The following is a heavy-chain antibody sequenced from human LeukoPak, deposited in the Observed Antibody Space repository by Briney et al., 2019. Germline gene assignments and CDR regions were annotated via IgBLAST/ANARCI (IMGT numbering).Heavy chain of an antibody. CDR3: ARSGKDV. Sequence: PGRSLRLSCAASGFPFSGYAMHWVRQAPGKGLEWLAVISDDGSTKYHVDSVKGRFTISRDNSKNTLFLQMNSPKPEDTAVYYCARSGKDVWGRGTTVTVSS. CDR2: ISDDGSTK. V-gene: IGHV3-30*04. CDR1: GFPFSGYA. J-gene: IGHJ6*02.